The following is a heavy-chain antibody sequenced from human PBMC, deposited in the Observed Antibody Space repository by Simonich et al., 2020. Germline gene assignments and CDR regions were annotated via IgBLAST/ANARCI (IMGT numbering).Heavy chain of an antibody. CDR1: GGSISSYY. D-gene: IGHD5-12*01. Sequence: QVQLQESGPGLVKPSETLSLTCTVSGGSISSYYWSGIRQPPGKGLEWIGYIYYSGSINYTPSLKSRVTISVDTSKNQFSLKLSSVTAADTAVYYCARHDRWLQFYFDYWGQGTLVTVSS. CDR2: IYYSGSI. J-gene: IGHJ4*02. V-gene: IGHV4-59*08. CDR3: ARHDRWLQFYFDY.